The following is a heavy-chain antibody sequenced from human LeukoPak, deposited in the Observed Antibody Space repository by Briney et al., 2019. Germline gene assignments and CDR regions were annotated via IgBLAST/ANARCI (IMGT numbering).Heavy chain of an antibody. CDR3: AKRPYSSCWYQWFDY. J-gene: IGHJ4*02. CDR1: GLTFSSYA. CDR2: ISGRGGST. D-gene: IGHD6-19*01. Sequence: PGGSLRLSCAATGLTFSSYAMSWVRQAPGKGLEWVSVISGRGGSTYYADSVTGRFTISRDNSKNTLYLKMNSLRAEDTAVYYCAKRPYSSCWYQWFDYRGQGTLVTVS. V-gene: IGHV3-23*01.